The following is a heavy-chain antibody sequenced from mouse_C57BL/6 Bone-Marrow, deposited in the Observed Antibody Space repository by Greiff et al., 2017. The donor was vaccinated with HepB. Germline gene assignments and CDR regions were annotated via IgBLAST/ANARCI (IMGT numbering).Heavy chain of an antibody. V-gene: IGHV10-1*01. CDR3: VSSITTVVDYYAMDY. CDR1: GFSFNTYA. CDR2: IRSKSNNYAT. J-gene: IGHJ4*01. D-gene: IGHD1-1*01. Sequence: GGGLVQPKGSLKLSCAASGFSFNTYAMNWVRQAPGKGLEWVARIRSKSNNYATYYADSVKDRFTISRDDSESMLYLQMNNLKTEDTAMYYCVSSITTVVDYYAMDYWGQGTSVTVSS.